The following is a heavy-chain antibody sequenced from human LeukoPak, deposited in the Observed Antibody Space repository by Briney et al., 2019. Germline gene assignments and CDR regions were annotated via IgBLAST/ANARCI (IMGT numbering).Heavy chain of an antibody. J-gene: IGHJ4*02. V-gene: IGHV1-69*13. CDR3: ARGQGLWFGELNPPDY. CDR1: GYTFTSYG. D-gene: IGHD3-10*01. CDR2: IIPIFGTA. Sequence: ASVKVSCKASGYTFTSYGISWVRQAPGQGLEWMGGIIPIFGTANYAQKFQGRVTVTADESTSTAYMELSSLRSEDTAVYYCARGQGLWFGELNPPDYWGQGTLVTVSS.